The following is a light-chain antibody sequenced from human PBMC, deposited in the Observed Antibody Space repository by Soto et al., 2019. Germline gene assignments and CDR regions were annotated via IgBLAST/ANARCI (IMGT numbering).Light chain of an antibody. CDR1: QSISSW. Sequence: DIPMTQSPSTLSASVGDRVTITCRASQSISSWLAWYQQKPGKAPKLLIYDASSLESGVPSRFSGSGSGTEFTLTISSLQPDDFATYYGQQYNSYSPWTFGQGTKVEIK. V-gene: IGKV1-5*01. J-gene: IGKJ1*01. CDR2: DAS. CDR3: QQYNSYSPWT.